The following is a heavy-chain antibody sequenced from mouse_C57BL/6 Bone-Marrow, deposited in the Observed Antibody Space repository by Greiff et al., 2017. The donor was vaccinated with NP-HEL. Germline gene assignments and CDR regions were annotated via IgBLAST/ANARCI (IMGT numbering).Heavy chain of an antibody. J-gene: IGHJ2*01. CDR2: IYPGDGDT. Sequence: QVQLQQSGAELVKPGASVKISCKASGYAFSSYWMNWVKQRPGKGLEWIGQIYPGDGDTNYNGKFKGKATLTADKSSSTAYMQLSSLTSEDSAVYFCARCPLITTVVASNYFDYWGQGTTLTVSS. CDR3: ARCPLITTVVASNYFDY. V-gene: IGHV1-80*01. D-gene: IGHD1-1*01. CDR1: GYAFSSYW.